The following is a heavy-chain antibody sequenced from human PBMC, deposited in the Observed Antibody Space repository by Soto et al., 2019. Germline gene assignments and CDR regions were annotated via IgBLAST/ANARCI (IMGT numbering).Heavy chain of an antibody. CDR2: SSPNSGGT. CDR1: GYPFSGYY. CDR3: ARVHYDAAGVDY. V-gene: IGHV1-2*02. Sequence: QVQLVQSGAEVKKPGASVKVSCKASGYPFSGYYIHWVRQAPGQGLEWMGWSSPNSGGTNYAQKFQGRVTMTTDTSISTAYMELSTLTSDDTAVYYCARVHYDAAGVDYWGQGTLVTVS. D-gene: IGHD3-16*01. J-gene: IGHJ4*02.